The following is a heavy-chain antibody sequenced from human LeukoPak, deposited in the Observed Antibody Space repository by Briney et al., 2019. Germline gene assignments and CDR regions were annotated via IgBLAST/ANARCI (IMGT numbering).Heavy chain of an antibody. V-gene: IGHV1-18*01. CDR2: ISAYNGNT. CDR1: GYTFTSYG. D-gene: IGHD3-22*01. J-gene: IGHJ4*02. CDR3: ARESYYDSSGYPDY. Sequence: ASVKVSCKASGYTFTSYGISWVRQAPGQGLEWMGWISAYNGNTNYAQKLQGRVTMTTDTSTSTAYMELSRLRSDDTAVYYCARESYYDSSGYPDYWGQGTLATVSS.